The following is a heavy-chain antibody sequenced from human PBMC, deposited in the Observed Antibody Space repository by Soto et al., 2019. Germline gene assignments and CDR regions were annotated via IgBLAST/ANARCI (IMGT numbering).Heavy chain of an antibody. V-gene: IGHV5-51*01. CDR3: ARRDYPYYYYGMDV. Sequence: WVRQMPGKGLEWMGIIYPGDSDTRYSPSFQGQVTISADKSISTAYLQWSSLKASDTAMYYCARRDYPYYYYGMDVWGQGTMVTVSS. J-gene: IGHJ6*02. CDR2: IYPGDSDT. D-gene: IGHD4-17*01.